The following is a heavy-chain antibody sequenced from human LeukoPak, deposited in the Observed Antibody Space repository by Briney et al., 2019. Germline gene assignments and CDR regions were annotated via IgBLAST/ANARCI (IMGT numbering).Heavy chain of an antibody. J-gene: IGHJ4*02. Sequence: GGSLRLSCAASGFTFSHYGMSWVRQAPGKGLEWVSAVSNNGGATYYADSVQGRFTVSRDNSKNTVYLQLKSLRAEDTAVYYCAKDFGGAGSYYCPFDNWGPGTLVTVSS. CDR2: VSNNGGAT. CDR3: AKDFGGAGSYYCPFDN. D-gene: IGHD3-10*01. CDR1: GFTFSHYG. V-gene: IGHV3-23*01.